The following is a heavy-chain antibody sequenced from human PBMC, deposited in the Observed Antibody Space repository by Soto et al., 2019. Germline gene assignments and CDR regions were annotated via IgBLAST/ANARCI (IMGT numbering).Heavy chain of an antibody. CDR3: ARPNYDILTGYYYYGMDV. CDR1: GYTFTSYG. Sequence: GASVKVSCKASGYTFTSYGISWVRQAPGQGLEWMGWISAYNGNTNYAQKLQGRVTMTTDTSTSTAYMELRSLRSDDTAVYYCARPNYDILTGYYYYGMDVSGQGTTVTVSS. D-gene: IGHD3-9*01. J-gene: IGHJ6*02. CDR2: ISAYNGNT. V-gene: IGHV1-18*01.